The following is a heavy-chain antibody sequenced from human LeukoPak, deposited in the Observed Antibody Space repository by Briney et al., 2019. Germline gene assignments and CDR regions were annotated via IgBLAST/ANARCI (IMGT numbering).Heavy chain of an antibody. Sequence: GASVKVSCKASGYTFTSYYMHWVRQAPGQGLEWMGIINPSGGSTSYAQKFQGRVTMTGDTSTSTVYMELSSLRSEDTAVYYCARDADTAMGVQESNYFDYWGQGTLVTVSS. J-gene: IGHJ4*02. CDR2: INPSGGST. CDR3: ARDADTAMGVQESNYFDY. D-gene: IGHD5-18*01. V-gene: IGHV1-46*01. CDR1: GYTFTSYY.